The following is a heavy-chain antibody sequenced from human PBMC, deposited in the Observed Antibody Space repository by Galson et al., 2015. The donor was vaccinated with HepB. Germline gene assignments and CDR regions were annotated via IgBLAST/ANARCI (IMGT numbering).Heavy chain of an antibody. CDR3: ARGQTSTYVWGSHRFFFDY. CDR2: INHSGST. J-gene: IGHJ4*02. D-gene: IGHD3-16*02. Sequence: ETLSLTCAVYGGSFSRYYWTWIRQPPGKGLEWIGEINHSGSTNYNPSLKSRVTISVDTSKNQFSLRLSSVTAADTAVYYCARGQTSTYVWGSHRFFFDYWGQGTLVTVSP. CDR1: GGSFSRYY. V-gene: IGHV4-34*01.